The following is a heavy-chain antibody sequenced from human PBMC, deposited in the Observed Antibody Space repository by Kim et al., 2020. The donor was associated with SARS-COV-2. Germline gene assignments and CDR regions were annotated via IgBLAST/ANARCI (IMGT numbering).Heavy chain of an antibody. V-gene: IGHV3-30*07. CDR3: ARESSKRNGYGMDV. Sequence: ADSVKGRFTISRDNSKNTLYLQMNSLRAEDTAVYYCARESSKRNGYGMDVWGQGTTVTVSS. D-gene: IGHD6-13*01. J-gene: IGHJ6*02.